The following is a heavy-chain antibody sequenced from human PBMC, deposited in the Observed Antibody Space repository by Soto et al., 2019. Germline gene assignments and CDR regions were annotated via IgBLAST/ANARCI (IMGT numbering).Heavy chain of an antibody. Sequence: EVQLVESGGGLVQPGGSLRLSCAASGFTFSNYHMNWVRQAPGRGLEWVSYISSSSGTIYYADSVKGRFTISRDNAKNSLYMQLNSLRDEDTAVYYCARDGLRLGELSSIKWFDPWGQGTQVTVSS. CDR3: ARDGLRLGELSSIKWFDP. D-gene: IGHD3-16*02. J-gene: IGHJ5*02. CDR2: ISSSSGTI. CDR1: GFTFSNYH. V-gene: IGHV3-48*02.